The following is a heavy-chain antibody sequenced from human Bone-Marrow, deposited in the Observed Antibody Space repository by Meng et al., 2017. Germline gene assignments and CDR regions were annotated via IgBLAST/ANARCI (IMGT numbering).Heavy chain of an antibody. CDR1: GYTLTELS. CDR3: ATGPYYGSNY. J-gene: IGHJ4*02. Sequence: ASVKVSCKVSGYTLTELSLHWVRQAHGKGLEWMGGFDPEDGETIYAQKFQGRVTMTEDTSTDAAYMELSSLRSEDTAVYYCATGPYYGSNYWGQGTLVTVSS. V-gene: IGHV1-24*01. CDR2: FDPEDGET. D-gene: IGHD3-10*01.